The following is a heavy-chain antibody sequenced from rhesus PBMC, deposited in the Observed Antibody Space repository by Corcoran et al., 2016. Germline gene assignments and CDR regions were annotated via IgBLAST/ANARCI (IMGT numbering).Heavy chain of an antibody. J-gene: IGHJ4*01. D-gene: IGHD4-4*01. V-gene: IGHV4-160*01. Sequence: QVQLQESGPGLVKPSETLSLTCAVSGGSIRRNYWSWIRQPPGKGLEGIGYIYGSSGSTYYNPTLKSRVTSSTDTSKNQVALKLSSVTAADTAVYYCARASMVATTCDYWGQGVLVTVSS. CDR2: IYGSSGST. CDR1: GGSIRRNY. CDR3: ARASMVATTCDY.